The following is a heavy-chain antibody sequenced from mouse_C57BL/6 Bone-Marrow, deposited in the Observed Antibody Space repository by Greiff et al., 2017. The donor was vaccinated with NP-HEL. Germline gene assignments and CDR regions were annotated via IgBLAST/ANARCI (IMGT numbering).Heavy chain of an antibody. CDR2: INPNNGGT. CDR1: GYTFTDYY. V-gene: IGHV1-26*01. CDR3: ARSSLLLRYRVYYFDY. J-gene: IGHJ2*01. Sequence: EVQLQQSGPELVKPGASVKISCKASGYTFTDYYMNWVKQSHGKSLEWIGDINPNNGGTSYNQKFKGKATLTVDKSSSTAYMELRSLTSEDSAVYYCARSSLLLRYRVYYFDYWGQGTTLTVSS. D-gene: IGHD1-1*01.